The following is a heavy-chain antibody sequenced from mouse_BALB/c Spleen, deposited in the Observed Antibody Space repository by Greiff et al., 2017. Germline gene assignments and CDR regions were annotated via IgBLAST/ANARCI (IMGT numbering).Heavy chain of an antibody. CDR3: ARSTTGFAY. Sequence: QVTLKVSGPGILQPSQSLSLTCSASGFSLSTSGMRVVWIRQPSGLGLEWLVNIWWDDVKRYNPALRSRLTIFKDTSSSQVFLKIASVDAADTATYYCARSTTGFAYWGQGTLVTVSA. V-gene: IGHV8-8*01. J-gene: IGHJ3*01. CDR1: GFSLSTSGMR. D-gene: IGHD1-1*01. CDR2: IWWDDVK.